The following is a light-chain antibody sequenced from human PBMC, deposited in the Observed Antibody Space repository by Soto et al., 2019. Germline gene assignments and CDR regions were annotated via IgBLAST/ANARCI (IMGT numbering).Light chain of an antibody. CDR1: GSDVGFYNF. CDR3: CSYRHTNRLPFWL. CDR2: EVS. V-gene: IGLV2-14*01. Sequence: QSALTQPASVSGSPGQSITISCTGTGSDVGFYNFVSWYQHHPGKAPKLMIYEVSNRPSGVSNRFSGSKSGKTASLTISGIQGEDEADYYFCSYRHTNRLPFWLFGEGNQLTV. J-gene: IGLJ3*02.